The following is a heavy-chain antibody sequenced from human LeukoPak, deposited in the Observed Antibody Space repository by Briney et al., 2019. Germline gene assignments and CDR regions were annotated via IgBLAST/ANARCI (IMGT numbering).Heavy chain of an antibody. CDR2: ISWNSGSI. CDR1: GFTFDDYA. V-gene: IGHV3-9*01. J-gene: IGHJ4*02. Sequence: QPGGSLRPSCAASGFTFDDYAMHWVRQAPGKGLEWVSGISWNSGSIGYADSVKGRFTISRDSAKNSLYLQMNSLRAEDTALYYCAKAYSSGWFDYFDYWGQGTLVTVAS. D-gene: IGHD6-19*01. CDR3: AKAYSSGWFDYFDY.